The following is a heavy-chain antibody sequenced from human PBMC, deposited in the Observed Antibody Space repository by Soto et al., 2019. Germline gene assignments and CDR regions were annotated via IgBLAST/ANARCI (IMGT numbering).Heavy chain of an antibody. Sequence: KTSETLSLTCTVSGGSISSGDYYWSWIRQPPGKGLEWIGYIYYSGSTYYNPSLKSRLTVSVDTSKNQFPLKLSSVTAADTAVYYCVRAVVAATAAWFDPWGQGTLVTVSS. CDR1: GGSISSGDYY. V-gene: IGHV4-30-4*01. J-gene: IGHJ5*02. D-gene: IGHD2-15*01. CDR2: IYYSGST. CDR3: VRAVVAATAAWFDP.